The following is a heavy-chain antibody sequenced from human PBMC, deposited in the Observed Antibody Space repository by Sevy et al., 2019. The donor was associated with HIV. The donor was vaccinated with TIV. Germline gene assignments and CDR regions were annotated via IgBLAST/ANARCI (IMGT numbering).Heavy chain of an antibody. Sequence: GGSLRLSCAASGFTFSSYAMSWVRQAPGKGLEWVSAISGSGGSTYYADSVKGRFTISRDSSKNTLYLQMNSLRAEDTAVYYCATLGFGALRPSIARYWGQGTLVTVSS. J-gene: IGHJ4*02. CDR2: ISGSGGST. CDR3: ATLGFGALRPSIARY. CDR1: GFTFSSYA. V-gene: IGHV3-23*01. D-gene: IGHD3-10*01.